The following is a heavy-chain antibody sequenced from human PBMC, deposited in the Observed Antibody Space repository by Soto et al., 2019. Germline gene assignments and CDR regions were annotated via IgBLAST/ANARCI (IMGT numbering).Heavy chain of an antibody. D-gene: IGHD3-22*01. V-gene: IGHV3-15*01. Sequence: PGGSLRLSCAASGFTFSNAWMSWVRQAPGKGLEWVGRIKSKTDGGTTDYAAPVKGRFTISRDDSKNTLYLQMNSLKTEDTAVYYCTATGLDDSSGYYRDAFDIWGQGTMVTVSS. J-gene: IGHJ3*02. CDR2: IKSKTDGGTT. CDR1: GFTFSNAW. CDR3: TATGLDDSSGYYRDAFDI.